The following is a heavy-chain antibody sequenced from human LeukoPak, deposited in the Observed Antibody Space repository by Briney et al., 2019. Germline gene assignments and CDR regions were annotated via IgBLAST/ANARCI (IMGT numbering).Heavy chain of an antibody. J-gene: IGHJ4*02. D-gene: IGHD5-18*01. CDR3: ARHNRYGYGYVDY. Sequence: SETLSLTCTVSGGSISSYYWSWIRQPPGKGLEWIGYIYYSGSTNYNPSLKSRVTISVDTSKNQFSLKLSSVTAADTAVYYCARHNRYGYGYVDYWGQGTLVTVSS. CDR2: IYYSGST. CDR1: GGSISSYY. V-gene: IGHV4-59*08.